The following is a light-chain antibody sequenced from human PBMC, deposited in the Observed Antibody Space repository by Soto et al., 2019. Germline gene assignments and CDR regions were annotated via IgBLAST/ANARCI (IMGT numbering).Light chain of an antibody. J-gene: IGLJ1*01. CDR2: DNN. Sequence: QSVLTQPPSVSGAPGQRVTISCTGSSSNIGAGYDVHWYQQYPGTAPKLLIYDNNDRPSGVPDRFSGSRSGTSASLALTGLQAEDEADYYCQSYDSSPSGYVFGAGTKVTVL. V-gene: IGLV1-40*01. CDR3: QSYDSSPSGYV. CDR1: SSNIGAGYD.